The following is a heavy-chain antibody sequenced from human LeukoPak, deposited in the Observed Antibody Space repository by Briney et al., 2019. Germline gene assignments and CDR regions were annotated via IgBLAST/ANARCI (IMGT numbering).Heavy chain of an antibody. CDR3: AKDLIFGPGYYYGSGSYDY. J-gene: IGHJ4*02. Sequence: GGSLRLSCAASGFTFSSYGMHWVRQAPGKGLEWVAVISYDGSNKYYADSVEGRFTISRDNSKNTLYLQMNSLRAEDTAVYYCAKDLIFGPGYYYGSGSYDYWGQGTLVTVSS. CDR1: GFTFSSYG. V-gene: IGHV3-30*18. CDR2: ISYDGSNK. D-gene: IGHD3-10*01.